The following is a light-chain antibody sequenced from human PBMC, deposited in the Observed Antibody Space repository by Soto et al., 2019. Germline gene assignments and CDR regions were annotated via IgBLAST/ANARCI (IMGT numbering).Light chain of an antibody. V-gene: IGKV3-20*01. Sequence: EIVLTQSPGTLSLSPGERATLSCRTSQSVSSNNFAWYQQRPGQAPRLLIYEASTRATGIPDRFSGSGSGTDFTLTISRLEPEDFAVYYCQQYGSLLWTFGQGTKVDIK. CDR2: EAS. J-gene: IGKJ1*01. CDR1: QSVSSNN. CDR3: QQYGSLLWT.